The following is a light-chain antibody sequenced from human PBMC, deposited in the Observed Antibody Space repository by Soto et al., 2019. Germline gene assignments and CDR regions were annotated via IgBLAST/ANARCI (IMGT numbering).Light chain of an antibody. CDR1: QSVSSSY. Sequence: EIVLTQSPGTLSLSPGARAPLSCRASQSVSSSYLAWYQQKPGQAPRLLIYGASSRATGIPDRFSGSGSGTDFTLTISRLEPEDFAVYYCQQYGSSLTVGQGTRLEIK. CDR3: QQYGSSLT. CDR2: GAS. J-gene: IGKJ5*01. V-gene: IGKV3-20*01.